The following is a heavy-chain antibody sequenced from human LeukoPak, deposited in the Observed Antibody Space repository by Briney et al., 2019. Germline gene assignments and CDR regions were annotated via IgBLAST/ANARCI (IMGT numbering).Heavy chain of an antibody. CDR1: GFTFSNAW. CDR3: TTVLTPPDDSSGYFD. D-gene: IGHD3-22*01. J-gene: IGHJ4*02. CDR2: IKSKTDGGTT. V-gene: IGHV3-15*01. Sequence: GGSLRLSCAASGFTFSNAWMSWVRQAPGKGLEWVGLIKSKTDGGTTDYAAPVKGRFTISRYDSKNTLYLQMNSLKTEDTAVYYCTTVLTPPDDSSGYFDWGQGTLVTVSS.